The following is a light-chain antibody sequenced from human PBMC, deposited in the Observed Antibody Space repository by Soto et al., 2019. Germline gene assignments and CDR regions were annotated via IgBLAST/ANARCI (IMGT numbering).Light chain of an antibody. CDR2: DAS. CDR3: QQRSSWPWT. J-gene: IGKJ1*01. CDR1: QRISGY. Sequence: EIVMTQSPATLSVSPWERATLSCRASQRISGYLAWYQQKPGQAPRLLIYDASNRATGIPVRFSGSGSGTDYTLTITNLEPEDFAIYYCQQRSSWPWTFGQGTKVDIK. V-gene: IGKV3-11*01.